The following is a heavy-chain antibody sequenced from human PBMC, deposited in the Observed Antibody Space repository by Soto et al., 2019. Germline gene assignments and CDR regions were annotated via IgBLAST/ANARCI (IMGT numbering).Heavy chain of an antibody. CDR2: ISAYNGNT. J-gene: IGHJ6*02. V-gene: IGHV1-18*01. Sequence: QVQLVQSGAEVKKPGASVKVSCKASGYTFTSYGISWVRQAPGQGLEWMGWISAYNGNTNYAQKLQGSVTMTTGTSTSRAYMELRSLRSDDTAVYYCARDGITIFGVVIKWDYYYGMDVWGQGTTVTVSS. CDR1: GYTFTSYG. CDR3: ARDGITIFGVVIKWDYYYGMDV. D-gene: IGHD3-3*01.